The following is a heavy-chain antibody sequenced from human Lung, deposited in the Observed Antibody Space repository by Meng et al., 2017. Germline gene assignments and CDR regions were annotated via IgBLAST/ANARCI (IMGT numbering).Heavy chain of an antibody. J-gene: IGHJ2*01. V-gene: IGHV4-30-4*01. CDR2: IYTSGST. Sequence: QGQLEEADPGLVKPSHTRPLTWTVSGGSISSSNYYWSWIRQPPGKGLEWSGHIYTSGSTYYNPSLKRRITISVDTSKNQFSLKLSSVTAADTAVYYCARGQKGYFDLWGRGTLVTVSS. CDR3: ARGQKGYFDL. CDR1: GGSISSSNYY.